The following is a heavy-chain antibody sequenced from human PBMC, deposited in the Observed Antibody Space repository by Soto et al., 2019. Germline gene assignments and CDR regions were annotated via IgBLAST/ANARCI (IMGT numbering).Heavy chain of an antibody. CDR2: MNPNSGNT. J-gene: IGHJ3*02. Sequence: ASVKVSCKASGYTFTSYDINWVRQATGQGLEWMGWMNPNSGNTGYAQKFQGRVTMTRNTSISTAYMELSSLRSEDTAVYYCARGPIIAHYDFWSGYYGRGYSYGSDAFDIWGQGTMVTVSS. CDR3: ARGPIIAHYDFWSGYYGRGYSYGSDAFDI. D-gene: IGHD3-3*01. V-gene: IGHV1-8*01. CDR1: GYTFTSYD.